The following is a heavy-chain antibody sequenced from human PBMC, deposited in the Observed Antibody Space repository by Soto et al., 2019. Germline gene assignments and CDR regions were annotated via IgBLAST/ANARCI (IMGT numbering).Heavy chain of an antibody. CDR2: IYYSGST. J-gene: IGHJ4*02. Sequence: SETLSLTCTVSGGSISSYYWSWIRQPPGKGLEWIGYIYYSGSTNYNPSLKSRVTISVDTSKNQFSLKLSSVTAADTAVYYCARGGDVSSSWSDSNFDYWGQGTLVTVSS. V-gene: IGHV4-59*12. CDR1: GGSISSYY. CDR3: ARGGDVSSSWSDSNFDY. D-gene: IGHD6-13*01.